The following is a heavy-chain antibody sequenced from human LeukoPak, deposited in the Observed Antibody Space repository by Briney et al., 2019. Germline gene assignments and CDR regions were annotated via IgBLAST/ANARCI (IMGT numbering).Heavy chain of an antibody. CDR3: ATRYCTNGVCYRTFDY. Sequence: SETLSLTCAVYGGSFSGYYWSWIRQPPGKGLEWIGEINHSGSTNYNPSLKSRVTISVDTSKNQFSLKLSSATAADTAVYYCATRYCTNGVCYRTFDYWGQGTLVTVSS. CDR2: INHSGST. CDR1: GGSFSGYY. V-gene: IGHV4-34*01. J-gene: IGHJ4*02. D-gene: IGHD2-8*01.